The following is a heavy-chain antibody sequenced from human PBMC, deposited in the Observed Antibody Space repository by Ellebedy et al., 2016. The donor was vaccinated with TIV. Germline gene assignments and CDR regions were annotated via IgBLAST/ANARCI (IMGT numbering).Heavy chain of an antibody. Sequence: GESLKISXAASGFSFSSYWMHWVRRAPGKGLVWVSDIYGDGSITRYADSVKGRFTISRDNAKNTVYLQMSSLRVEDTAVYYCGRDPGNAFVDYWGQGTLVTVSS. D-gene: IGHD3-3*01. J-gene: IGHJ4*02. CDR3: GRDPGNAFVDY. CDR1: GFSFSSYW. CDR2: IYGDGSIT. V-gene: IGHV3-74*01.